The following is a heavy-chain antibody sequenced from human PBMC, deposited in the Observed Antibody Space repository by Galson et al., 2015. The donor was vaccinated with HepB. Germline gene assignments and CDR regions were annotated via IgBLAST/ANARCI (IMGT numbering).Heavy chain of an antibody. Sequence: SLRLSCAASGFSFSSYAMSWVRQAPGKGLEWVSGISGSGGSTYYADSVKGRFTISRDNSKNTLFVQMNSLRDEDTAVYYCARGSYADAFDIWGQGTMVTVSS. CDR3: ARGSYADAFDI. CDR2: ISGSGGST. V-gene: IGHV3-23*01. J-gene: IGHJ3*02. CDR1: GFSFSSYA. D-gene: IGHD3-16*01.